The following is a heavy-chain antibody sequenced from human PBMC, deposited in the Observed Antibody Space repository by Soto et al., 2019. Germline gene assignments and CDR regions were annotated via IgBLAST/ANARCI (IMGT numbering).Heavy chain of an antibody. CDR1: GGSISSSSYY. J-gene: IGHJ4*02. Sequence: ASETLSLTCTVSGGSISSSSYYWGWIRQPPGKGLEWIGSIYYSGSTYYNPSLKSRVTISVDTSKNQFSLKLSSVTAADTAVYYCARLEAGEWLVWLGPIDYWGQGTLVTVSS. CDR2: IYYSGST. V-gene: IGHV4-39*01. D-gene: IGHD6-19*01. CDR3: ARLEAGEWLVWLGPIDY.